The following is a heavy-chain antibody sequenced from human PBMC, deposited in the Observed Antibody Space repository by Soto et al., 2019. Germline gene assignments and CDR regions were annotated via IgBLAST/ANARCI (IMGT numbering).Heavy chain of an antibody. CDR2: IIPIFGTA. D-gene: IGHD3-10*01. CDR3: ARDQTTYYYGSGSYFFRYYYYGMDV. J-gene: IGHJ6*02. CDR1: GGTFSSYA. V-gene: IGHV1-69*13. Sequence: SVKVSCKASGGTFSSYAISWVRQAPGQGPEWMGGIIPIFGTANYAQKFQGRVTITADESTSTAYMELSSLRSEDTAVYYCARDQTTYYYGSGSYFFRYYYYGMDVWGQGTTVTVSS.